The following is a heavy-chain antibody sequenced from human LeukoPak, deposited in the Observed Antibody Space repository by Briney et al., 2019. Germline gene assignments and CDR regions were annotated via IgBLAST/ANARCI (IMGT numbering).Heavy chain of an antibody. D-gene: IGHD3-22*01. Sequence: PETLSLTRTVSGGSISSYYWSWIRQPPGKGLEWIGYIYYSGSTYYNPSLKSRVTISVDTSKNQFSLNLNSVAAADTAVYFCARDEGSAYPFDYWGQGTLVTVSS. J-gene: IGHJ4*02. CDR3: ARDEGSAYPFDY. V-gene: IGHV4-59*12. CDR2: IYYSGST. CDR1: GGSISSYY.